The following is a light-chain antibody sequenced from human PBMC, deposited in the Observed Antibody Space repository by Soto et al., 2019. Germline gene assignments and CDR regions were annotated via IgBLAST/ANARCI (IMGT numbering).Light chain of an antibody. Sequence: AIQMTQSPSSLSASVGDRVTITCRASQDIKNDVAWYQQKPGKAPKLLIHAASSLQSGVPSRFSSSGSGTDFTLTVSSLQPEDFATYYCLQDYNYPYTFGQGTKVEIK. CDR1: QDIKND. CDR2: AAS. CDR3: LQDYNYPYT. V-gene: IGKV1-6*01. J-gene: IGKJ2*01.